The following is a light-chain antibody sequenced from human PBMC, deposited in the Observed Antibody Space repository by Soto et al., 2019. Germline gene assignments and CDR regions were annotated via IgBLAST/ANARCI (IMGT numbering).Light chain of an antibody. V-gene: IGKV1-6*01. CDR1: QDISDA. CDR3: LQNHNYPRT. J-gene: IGKJ1*01. Sequence: AIQMTQSPSSLSASVGERVTITCRASQDISDAVGWYQQTQGKAHKLLISGASRLQGGVPSRFSSSGSGAAFPLTINRLRPEDSATYYCLQNHNYPRTFGQGTKVEI. CDR2: GAS.